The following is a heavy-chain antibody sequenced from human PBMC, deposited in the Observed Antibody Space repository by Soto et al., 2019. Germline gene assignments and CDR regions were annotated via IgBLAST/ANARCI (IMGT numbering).Heavy chain of an antibody. CDR3: ARDVDTAMVEYYFDY. CDR2: INPNSGGT. V-gene: IGHV1-2*02. CDR1: GYTFTGYY. D-gene: IGHD5-18*01. J-gene: IGHJ4*02. Sequence: ASVKVSCKASGYTFTGYYMHWVRQAPGQGLEWMGWINPNSGGTNYAQKFQGRVTMTRDTSISTAYMELSRLRSDDTAVYYCARDVDTAMVEYYFDYWGQGTLVTSPQ.